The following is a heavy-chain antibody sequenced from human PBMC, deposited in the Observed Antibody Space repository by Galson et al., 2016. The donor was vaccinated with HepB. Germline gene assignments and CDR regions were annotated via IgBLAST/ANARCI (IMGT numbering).Heavy chain of an antibody. Sequence: SLRLSCAASRFVFGTFGMHWVRQAPGKGLEWVAVISYDGSKKYYPDSVKGRFTVSRDNSKNTLYLQMNNLRPDDTAVYYCAKDGEEQLSRLGYFYGMDVWGQGNTVTVSS. D-gene: IGHD6-13*01. CDR2: ISYDGSKK. CDR1: RFVFGTFG. V-gene: IGHV3-30*18. J-gene: IGHJ6*02. CDR3: AKDGEEQLSRLGYFYGMDV.